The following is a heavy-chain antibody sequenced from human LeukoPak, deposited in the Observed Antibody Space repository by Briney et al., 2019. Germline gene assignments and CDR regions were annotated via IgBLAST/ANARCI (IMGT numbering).Heavy chain of an antibody. V-gene: IGHV3-23*01. D-gene: IGHD3-22*01. CDR1: GGSFSGYY. CDR3: AKDQDPDSSGYYY. CDR2: ISGSGGST. Sequence: ETLSLTCAVYGGSFSGYYWSWVRQAPGKGLEWVSAISGSGGSTYYADSVKGRFTISRDNSKNTLYLQMNSLRAEDTAVYYCAKDQDPDSSGYYYWGQGTLVTVSS. J-gene: IGHJ4*02.